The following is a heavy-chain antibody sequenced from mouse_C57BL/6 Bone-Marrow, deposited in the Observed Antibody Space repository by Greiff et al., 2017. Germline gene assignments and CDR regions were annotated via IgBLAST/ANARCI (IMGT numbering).Heavy chain of an antibody. J-gene: IGHJ1*03. CDR3: ARHEDYDWYFDV. CDR2: INSDGGST. V-gene: IGHV5-2*01. D-gene: IGHD2-4*01. Sequence: VQLKQSGGGLVQPGESLKLSCESNEYEFPSHDMSWVRKTPEKRLELVAAINSDGGSTYYPDTMERRFIISRDNTKKTLYLQMSSLGSEGTALYYCARHEDYDWYFDVWGTGTTVTVSS. CDR1: EYEFPSHD.